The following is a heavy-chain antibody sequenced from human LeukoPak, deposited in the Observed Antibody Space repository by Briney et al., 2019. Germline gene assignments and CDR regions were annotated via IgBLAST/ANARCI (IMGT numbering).Heavy chain of an antibody. V-gene: IGHV4-59*08. D-gene: IGHD4-11*01. CDR2: IYYSGST. CDR1: GGSISSSY. J-gene: IGHJ4*02. Sequence: SETLSLTCTVSGGSISSSYWSWIRQPPGKGLEGIGYIYYSGSTNYNPSLKSRVTISVDTSKNQFSLKLTSVTAADTAVYYCARQGPLTTAVTTRTNPFDYWGQGTLVTVSS. CDR3: ARQGPLTTAVTTRTNPFDY.